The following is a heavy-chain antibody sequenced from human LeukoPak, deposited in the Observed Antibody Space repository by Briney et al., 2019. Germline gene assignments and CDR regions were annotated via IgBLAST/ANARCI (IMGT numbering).Heavy chain of an antibody. D-gene: IGHD5-12*01. CDR3: VGGTRKVRGYSGYDYDY. CDR2: IYHSGST. Sequence: ASETLSLTCAVSGGSISSGGYSWSWIRQPPGKGLEWIGYIYHSGSTYYNPSLKSRVTISVDRSKNQFSLKLSSVTAADTAVYYCVGGTRKVRGYSGYDYDYWGQGTLVTVSS. CDR1: GGSISSGGYS. V-gene: IGHV4-30-2*01. J-gene: IGHJ4*02.